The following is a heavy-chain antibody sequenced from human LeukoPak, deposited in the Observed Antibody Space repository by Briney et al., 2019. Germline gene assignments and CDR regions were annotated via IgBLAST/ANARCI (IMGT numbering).Heavy chain of an antibody. D-gene: IGHD3-16*01. CDR2: IYYSGNT. Sequence: GSLSLTCTVSGGSIRSSGYYWAWIRQPPGKGLESIANIYYSGNTYYNPSLKSRVTISVDTSKNQFSLKLTSVTAADTAVYYCARHRVYDWNYPIWFDPWGQGTLVTVSS. CDR3: ARHRVYDWNYPIWFDP. CDR1: GGSIRSSGYY. J-gene: IGHJ5*02. V-gene: IGHV4-39*01.